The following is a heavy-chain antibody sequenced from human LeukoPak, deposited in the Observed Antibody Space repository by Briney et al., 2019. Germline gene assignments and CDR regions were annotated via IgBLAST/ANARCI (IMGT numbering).Heavy chain of an antibody. CDR1: GFIFSDYY. CDR3: ARDPGYYGTWYWSY. J-gene: IGHJ4*02. CDR2: ISNSGTTI. D-gene: IGHD3-3*01. Sequence: PGGSLRLSCSVSGFIFSDYYMSWIRQAPGRGLEWASYISNSGTTIYYADSVKGRFTISRDNAKNSLYLQMNSLRAEDTAVYYCARDPGYYGTWYWSYWGQGTLVTVSS. V-gene: IGHV3-11*01.